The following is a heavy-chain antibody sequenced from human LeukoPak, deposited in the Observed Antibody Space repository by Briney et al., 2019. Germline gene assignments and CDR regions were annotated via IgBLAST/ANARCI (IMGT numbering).Heavy chain of an antibody. J-gene: IGHJ5*02. CDR1: GFTFSTST. CDR3: AAERYTDGGRWFDP. CDR2: IILGSGNT. D-gene: IGHD1-14*01. Sequence: GASVKVSCKASGFTFSTSTVQWVRQARGKRLEWVGWIILGSGNTSYAQNYQERATISSDMSTRTDYMELNRLREEHTAVYYCAAERYTDGGRWFDPWGQGTLVTVSS. V-gene: IGHV1-58*01.